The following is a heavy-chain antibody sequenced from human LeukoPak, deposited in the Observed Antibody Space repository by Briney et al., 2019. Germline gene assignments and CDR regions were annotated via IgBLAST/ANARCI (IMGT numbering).Heavy chain of an antibody. CDR2: ISGYSGNT. V-gene: IGHV1-18*01. CDR3: ARVVRGWSHFDY. Sequence: ASVKVSCKASGYIFTTYGITWVRQAPGQGLEWMGWISGYSGNTDYAQKLQGRVTMTTDTSTSTAYMELRTLRSDDTAVYYCARVVRGWSHFDYWGQGTLVTVSS. CDR1: GYIFTTYG. D-gene: IGHD3-10*01. J-gene: IGHJ4*02.